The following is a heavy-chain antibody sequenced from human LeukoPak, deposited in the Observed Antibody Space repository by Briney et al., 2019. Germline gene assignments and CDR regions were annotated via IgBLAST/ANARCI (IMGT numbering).Heavy chain of an antibody. CDR2: ISYDGSNK. CDR3: ARDRYPMVRGVIITGWFDP. J-gene: IGHJ5*02. D-gene: IGHD3-10*01. Sequence: GGSLRLSCAASGFTFSSYAMHWVRQAPGKGLEWVAVISYDGSNKYYADSVKGRFTISRDNSRNTLYLQMNSLRAEDTAVYYCARDRYPMVRGVIITGWFDPWGQGTLVTVSS. CDR1: GFTFSSYA. V-gene: IGHV3-30*04.